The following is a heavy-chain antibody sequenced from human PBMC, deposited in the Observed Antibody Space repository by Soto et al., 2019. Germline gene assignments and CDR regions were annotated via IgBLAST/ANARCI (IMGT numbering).Heavy chain of an antibody. Sequence: PSQTLSLTCAISGDSVSSNSAAWNWIRQSPSRGLEWLGRTYYRSKWYNDYAVSVKSRITINPDTSKNQFSLQLNSVTPEDTAVYYGARDLGGYSSGWYSWFDPGAREPWSPSPQ. J-gene: IGHJ5*02. CDR3: ARDLGGYSSGWYSWFDP. CDR2: TYYRSKWYN. D-gene: IGHD6-19*01. V-gene: IGHV6-1*01. CDR1: GDSVSSNSAA.